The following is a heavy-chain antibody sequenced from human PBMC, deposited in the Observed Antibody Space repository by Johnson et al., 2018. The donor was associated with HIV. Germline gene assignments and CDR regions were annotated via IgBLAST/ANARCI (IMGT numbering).Heavy chain of an antibody. Sequence: VQLVESGGGVVRPGGSLRLSCAASGFTFDDYGMTWVRQAPGKRLEWVSRINWNGAITAYADSVKGRFTISRDNAKNTLYLQMNSLRAEDTAVYYCARSGDSIGSFWAGGAFDIWGQGTMVTVSS. D-gene: IGHD3/OR15-3a*01. CDR2: INWNGAIT. CDR3: ARSGDSIGSFWAGGAFDI. CDR1: GFTFDDYG. J-gene: IGHJ3*02. V-gene: IGHV3-20*04.